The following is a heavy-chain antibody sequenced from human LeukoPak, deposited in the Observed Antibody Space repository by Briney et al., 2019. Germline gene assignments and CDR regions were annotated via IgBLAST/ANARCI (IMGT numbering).Heavy chain of an antibody. J-gene: IGHJ4*02. CDR1: GCTFSSYA. Sequence: GGSLRLSCTASGCTFSSYAMSWVRQAPGKGLEWVSAISGSGGGTYYADSVKGRLTISRDNSKNTLYLQMNSLRADDTAVYYCANTIPVAATGYWGQGTLVTVSS. V-gene: IGHV3-23*01. CDR3: ANTIPVAATGY. D-gene: IGHD2-15*01. CDR2: ISGSGGGT.